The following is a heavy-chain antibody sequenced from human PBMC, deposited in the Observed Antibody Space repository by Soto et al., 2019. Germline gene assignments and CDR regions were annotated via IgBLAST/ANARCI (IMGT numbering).Heavy chain of an antibody. V-gene: IGHV3-23*01. D-gene: IGHD4-4*01. J-gene: IGHJ3*01. CDR3: AKHFLTVTTPDGAFDL. CDR1: GFTVSSYE. CDR2: ISGSGGST. Sequence: GGCLRLACAACGFTVSSYEMSWVRQAAGKGLEWVSAISGSGGSTYYADSVKGRFTISRDNSKNTLYLQMNSLRAEDTAVYYCAKHFLTVTTPDGAFDLWGQGTMVTVSS.